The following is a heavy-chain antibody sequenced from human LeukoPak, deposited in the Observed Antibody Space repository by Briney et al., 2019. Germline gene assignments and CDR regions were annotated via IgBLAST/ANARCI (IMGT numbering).Heavy chain of an antibody. V-gene: IGHV3-9*01. CDR1: GFTFDDYA. Sequence: PGGSLRLSCAASGFTFDDYAMHWVRQAPGKGLEWVSGITWNTGSIGYADSVKGRFTVSRDNAKNSLYLQMNSLRADDTALYYCAKDRGGSYFDAFDIWGQGTLVTVYS. CDR3: AKDRGGSYFDAFDI. CDR2: ITWNTGSI. D-gene: IGHD1-26*01. J-gene: IGHJ3*02.